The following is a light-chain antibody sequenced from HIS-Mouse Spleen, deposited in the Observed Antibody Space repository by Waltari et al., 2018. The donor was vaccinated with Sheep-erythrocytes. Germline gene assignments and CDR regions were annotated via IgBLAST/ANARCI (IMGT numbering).Light chain of an antibody. CDR3: QQYNNWPET. CDR1: QSVSSS. CDR2: GAS. V-gene: IGKV3-15*01. J-gene: IGKJ1*01. Sequence: EIVMTQSPATLSVSPGERATLSCRASQSVSSSLAWYQQKPGQAPRLLIYGASTRATGIPARFSGSASGTEFTLTISSMQSEDFAVYYCQQYNNWPETFGQGTKVEIK.